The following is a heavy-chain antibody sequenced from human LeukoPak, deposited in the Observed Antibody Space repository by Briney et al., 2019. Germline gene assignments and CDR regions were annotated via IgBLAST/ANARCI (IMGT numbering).Heavy chain of an antibody. CDR3: ARVLPYYYDSSGPPGGYFDY. Sequence: SGTLSLTCAVSGGSISSSNWWSWVRQPPGKGLEWIGEIYHSGSTNYNPSLKSRVTISVDKSKNQFSLKLSSVTAADTAVYYCARVLPYYYDSSGPPGGYFDYWGQGTLVTVSS. V-gene: IGHV4-4*02. D-gene: IGHD3-22*01. CDR1: GGSISSSNW. J-gene: IGHJ4*02. CDR2: IYHSGST.